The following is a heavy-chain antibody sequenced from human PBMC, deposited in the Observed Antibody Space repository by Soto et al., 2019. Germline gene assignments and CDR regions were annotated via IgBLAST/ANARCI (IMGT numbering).Heavy chain of an antibody. CDR2: IIPIFGTA. V-gene: IGHV1-69*12. D-gene: IGHD3-9*01. CDR1: GGTFSSYA. J-gene: IGHJ6*02. CDR3: ATSYYDILTGYPNPAYYYGMDV. Sequence: QVQLVQSGAEVKKPGSSVKVSCKASGGTFSSYAISWVRQAPGQGLEWMGGIIPIFGTANYAQKFQGRVTITADESTSTAYMELSSLRSEDTAEYYCATSYYDILTGYPNPAYYYGMDVWGQGTTATVSS.